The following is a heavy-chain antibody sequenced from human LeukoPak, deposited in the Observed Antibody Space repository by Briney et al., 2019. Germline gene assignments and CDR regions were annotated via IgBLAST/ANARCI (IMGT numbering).Heavy chain of an antibody. CDR1: GGSISSYY. CDR2: IYYSGST. Sequence: SETLSLTCTVSGGSISSYYWSWIRQPPGKGLEWIGYIYYSGSTNYNPSLKSRVTISVDTSKNQFSLKLSPVTAADTAVYYCARVETGDGDYYYMDVWGKGTTVTVSS. J-gene: IGHJ6*03. V-gene: IGHV4-59*01. CDR3: ARVETGDGDYYYMDV. D-gene: IGHD7-27*01.